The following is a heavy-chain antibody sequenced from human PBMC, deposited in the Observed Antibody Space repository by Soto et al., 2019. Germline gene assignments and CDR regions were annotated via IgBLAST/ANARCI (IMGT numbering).Heavy chain of an antibody. Sequence: GSLRLSCAASGFTFSSYWMHWVRQAPGKGLVWVSRINSDGSSTNYADSVKGRFTISRDNAKNTLSLQMNSLRAEDTAVYYCARDLDGATTLDVWGKGTTVTVSS. CDR2: INSDGSST. J-gene: IGHJ6*04. D-gene: IGHD4-17*01. V-gene: IGHV3-74*01. CDR3: ARDLDGATTLDV. CDR1: GFTFSSYW.